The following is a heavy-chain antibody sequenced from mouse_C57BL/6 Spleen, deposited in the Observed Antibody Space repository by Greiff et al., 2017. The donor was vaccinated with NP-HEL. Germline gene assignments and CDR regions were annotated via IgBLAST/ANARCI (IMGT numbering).Heavy chain of an antibody. CDR2: INPYNGDT. D-gene: IGHD2-2*01. Sequence: VQLQQSGPELVKPGDSVKISCKASGYSFTGYFMNWVMQSHGKSLEWIGRINPYNGDTFYNQKFKGKATLTVDKSSSTAHMELRSLTSEDSAVYYCARAGGYEGFDYWGQGTTLTVSS. V-gene: IGHV1-20*01. CDR3: ARAGGYEGFDY. CDR1: GYSFTGYF. J-gene: IGHJ2*01.